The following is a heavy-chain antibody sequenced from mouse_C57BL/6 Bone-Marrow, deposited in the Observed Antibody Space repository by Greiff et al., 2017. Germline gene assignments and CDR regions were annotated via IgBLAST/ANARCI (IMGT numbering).Heavy chain of an antibody. CDR2: INPYNGGT. J-gene: IGHJ2*01. V-gene: IGHV1-19*01. CDR1: GYTFTDYY. D-gene: IGHD2-4*01. Sequence: EVQLQQSGPVLVKPGASVKMSCKASGYTFTDYYMNWVKPSHGQSLAWIGDINPYNGGTSYKQKFKGKATLTVDTSSSTAYMELNSLTSEDSAVYDCARGLRRSYYFDDWGQGTTLTVAS. CDR3: ARGLRRSYYFDD.